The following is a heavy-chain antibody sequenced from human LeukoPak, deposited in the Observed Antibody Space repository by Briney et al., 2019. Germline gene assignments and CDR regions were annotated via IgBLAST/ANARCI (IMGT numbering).Heavy chain of an antibody. J-gene: IGHJ4*02. Sequence: SETLSLTCTVSGGSVSSGSYYWSWIRQPPGKGLEWIGYFYYTGSTNYNPSLKSRVTISVDTSKNQFSLKLSSVTAADTAVYYCARSYYYDSSGYGFDYWGPGTLVTVSS. CDR1: GGSVSSGSYY. CDR2: FYYTGST. V-gene: IGHV4-61*01. CDR3: ARSYYYDSSGYGFDY. D-gene: IGHD3-22*01.